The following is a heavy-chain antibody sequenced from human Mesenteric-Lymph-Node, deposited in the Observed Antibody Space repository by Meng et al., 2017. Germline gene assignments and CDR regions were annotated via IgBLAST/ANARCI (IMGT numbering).Heavy chain of an antibody. CDR3: AKGGSGSYYGYYYYYGMDV. D-gene: IGHD3-10*01. J-gene: IGHJ6*02. CDR1: GYIFSSYG. CDR2: ISGYDGRA. V-gene: IGHV1-18*01. Sequence: ASVKVSCKASGYIFSSYGISWVRQAPGQGLEWMGWISGYDGRANYAQNVQDRVIMTTDTSTTTAYMELASLTSDDTAVYYCAKGGSGSYYGYYYYYGMDVWGQGTTVTVSS.